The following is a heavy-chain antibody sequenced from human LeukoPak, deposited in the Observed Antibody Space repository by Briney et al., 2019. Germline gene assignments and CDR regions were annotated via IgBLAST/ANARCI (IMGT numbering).Heavy chain of an antibody. CDR1: GGSISSTSYY. V-gene: IGHV4-39*07. CDR2: INHSGST. J-gene: IGHJ6*03. D-gene: IGHD3-10*01. Sequence: SETLSLTCVVSGGSISSTSYYWSWIRQPPGKGLEWIGEINHSGSTNYNPSLKSRVTISVDTSKNQFSLKLSSVTAADTAVYYCARRTWRGSGSYYYYYYYMDVWGKGTTVTISS. CDR3: ARRTWRGSGSYYYYYYYMDV.